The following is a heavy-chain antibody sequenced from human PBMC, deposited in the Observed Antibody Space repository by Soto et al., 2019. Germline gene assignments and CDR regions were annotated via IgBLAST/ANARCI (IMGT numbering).Heavy chain of an antibody. J-gene: IGHJ4*02. D-gene: IGHD2-2*03. Sequence: VLLLESGGGFVQPGGSVRLSCAAPQFTFGGLGLSWVRQSPGRGLEWVATISRDEDNTHYADSVNGRFTISKDRSTNTLHLHMASLRAEDTAMYYCVSWMSAHFDYWGLVTLVTVSS. CDR3: VSWMSAHFDY. CDR2: ISRDEDNT. V-gene: IGHV3-23*01. CDR1: QFTFGGLG.